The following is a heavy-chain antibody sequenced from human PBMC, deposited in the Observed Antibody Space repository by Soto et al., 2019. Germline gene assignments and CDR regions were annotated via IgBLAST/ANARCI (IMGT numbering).Heavy chain of an antibody. J-gene: IGHJ6*02. CDR2: IIPIFGTA. V-gene: IGHV1-69*06. D-gene: IGHD2-15*01. CDR3: ARRGSWNYYYYYGMDV. Sequence: SVKVSCKASGGTFSSYAISWVRQAPGQGLEWMGGIIPIFGTANYAQKFQGRVTITADKSTSTAYMELSSLRSEDTAVYYCARRGSWNYYYYYGMDVWGQGTTVTV. CDR1: GGTFSSYA.